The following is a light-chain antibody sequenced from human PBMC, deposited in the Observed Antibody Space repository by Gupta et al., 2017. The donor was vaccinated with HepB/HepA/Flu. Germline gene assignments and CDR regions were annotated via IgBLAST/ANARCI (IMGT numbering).Light chain of an antibody. Sequence: IVMAYTPLARPVTPGEPASMSCRSSQSLLESNGHHYLDWYLQKPGQSPQLLIYLGSNRASGVPDRFSGSGSGTDFTLKISRVEAEDVGVYYYMRSVQTPYTFGQGTKLEIK. CDR2: LGS. CDR3: MRSVQTPYT. CDR1: QSLLESNGHHY. J-gene: IGKJ2*01. V-gene: IGKV2-28*01.